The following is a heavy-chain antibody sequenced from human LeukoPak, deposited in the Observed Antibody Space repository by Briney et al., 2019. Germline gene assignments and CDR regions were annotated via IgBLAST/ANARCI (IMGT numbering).Heavy chain of an antibody. D-gene: IGHD3-22*01. CDR1: GFIFSSYA. CDR2: ISGSGGST. J-gene: IGHJ4*02. V-gene: IGHV3-23*01. CDR3: ARVLSSGYSPFDY. Sequence: GGSLRLSCAASGFIFSSYAMSWVRQAPGKGLEWVSTISGSGGSTYYADSVKGRFTISRDNSKNTVYLQMNSLRAEDTAVYYCARVLSSGYSPFDYWGQGILVAVSS.